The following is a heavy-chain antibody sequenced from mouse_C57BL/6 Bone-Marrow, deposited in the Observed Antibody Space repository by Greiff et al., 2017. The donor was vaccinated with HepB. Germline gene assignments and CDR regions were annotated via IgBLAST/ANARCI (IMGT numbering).Heavy chain of an antibody. V-gene: IGHV7-1*01. Sequence: EVMLVESGGGLVQSGRSLRLSCATSGFTFSDFYMEWVRQAPGKGLEWIAASRNKANDYTTEYSASVKGLFIVSRDTSQSILYLPMNARRAEDSAIYYCARDPKYYGSSYWYFDVWGTGTTVTVSS. CDR1: GFTFSDFY. CDR2: SRNKANDYTT. D-gene: IGHD1-1*01. J-gene: IGHJ1*03. CDR3: ARDPKYYGSSYWYFDV.